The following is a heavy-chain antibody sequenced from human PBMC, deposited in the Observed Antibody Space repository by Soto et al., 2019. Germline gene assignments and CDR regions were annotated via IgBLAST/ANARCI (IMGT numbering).Heavy chain of an antibody. D-gene: IGHD6-19*01. CDR1: GSTFRSYA. J-gene: IGHJ4*02. CDR2: ISYDESDK. Sequence: PGGSLRLSCAASGSTFRSYAMHWVRQAPGKGLEWVAVISYDESDKYYADSLKGRFTISRDNSKNTLYLQMNSLRGEDTAVYYCARDLSVAGPDYWGQGTLVTVSS. CDR3: ARDLSVAGPDY. V-gene: IGHV3-30*03.